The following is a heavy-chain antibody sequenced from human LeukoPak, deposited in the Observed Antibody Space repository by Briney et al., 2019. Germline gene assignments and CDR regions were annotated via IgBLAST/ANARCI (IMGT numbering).Heavy chain of an antibody. D-gene: IGHD2-2*02. CDR3: ANSGYCSSSSCYNGAFDI. Sequence: GSLRLSCAASGFTFSSYAMSWVRQAPGKGLEWVSAISGSGGSTYYADSVKGRFTISRGNSKNTLYLQMNSLRAEDTAVYYCANSGYCSSSSCYNGAFDIWGQGTMVTVSS. J-gene: IGHJ3*02. V-gene: IGHV3-23*01. CDR1: GFTFSSYA. CDR2: ISGSGGST.